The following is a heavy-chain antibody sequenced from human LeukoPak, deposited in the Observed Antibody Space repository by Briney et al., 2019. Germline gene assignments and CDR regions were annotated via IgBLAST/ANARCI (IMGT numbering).Heavy chain of an antibody. D-gene: IGHD1-7*01. V-gene: IGHV4-39*01. CDR3: ARHNNWNYVSPVAFLDY. Sequence: SETLSLTCTVSGGSISSSSYYWGWIRQPPGKGLEWIGSIYYSGSTYYNPSLKSRVTISVDTSKNQFSLKLSSVTAADTAVYYCARHNNWNYVSPVAFLDYWGQGTLVTVSS. CDR2: IYYSGST. CDR1: GGSISSSSYY. J-gene: IGHJ4*02.